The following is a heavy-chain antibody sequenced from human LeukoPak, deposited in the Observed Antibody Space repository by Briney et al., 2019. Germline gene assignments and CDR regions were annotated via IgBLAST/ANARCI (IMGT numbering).Heavy chain of an antibody. D-gene: IGHD4-17*01. Sequence: GRSLRLSCAASGFTFSSYGMHWVRQAPGKGLEWVAVISYDGSNKYYADSVKGRFTISRDNSKNTLYLQMNSLRAEDTAVYYCAKELLNTVTPDYWGQGTLVTVSS. CDR1: GFTFSSYG. J-gene: IGHJ4*02. CDR2: ISYDGSNK. V-gene: IGHV3-30*18. CDR3: AKELLNTVTPDY.